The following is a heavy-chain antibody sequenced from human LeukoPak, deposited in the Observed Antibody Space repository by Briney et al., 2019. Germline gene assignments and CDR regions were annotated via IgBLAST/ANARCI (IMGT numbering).Heavy chain of an antibody. CDR3: ARRAVSGHFDY. D-gene: IGHD4-23*01. J-gene: IGHJ4*02. Sequence: PSQTLSLTCTVSGGSISSGGYYWSWIRQHPGKGLEWIGCIYYSGKTYDSPSLKSRVTISVDTSKNQFSLKLTSVTAADTAVYYCARRAVSGHFDYWGQGTLVTVSS. V-gene: IGHV4-31*03. CDR2: IYYSGKT. CDR1: GGSISSGGYY.